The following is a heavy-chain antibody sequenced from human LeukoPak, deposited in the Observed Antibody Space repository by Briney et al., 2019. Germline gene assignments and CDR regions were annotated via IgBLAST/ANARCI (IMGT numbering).Heavy chain of an antibody. CDR3: ARRWYFDL. CDR2: ISYDETNK. J-gene: IGHJ2*01. Sequence: PGGSLRLSCAASGFSFSTYATHWVRQAPGKGLEWVAVISYDETNKYYADSVQGRFTISRDNSKNTLYLQMNSLRAEDTALYYCARRWYFDLWGRGTLVTVSS. V-gene: IGHV3-30*04. CDR1: GFSFSTYA.